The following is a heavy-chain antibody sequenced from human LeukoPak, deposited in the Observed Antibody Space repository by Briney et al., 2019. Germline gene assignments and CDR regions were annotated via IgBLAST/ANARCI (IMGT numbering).Heavy chain of an antibody. CDR1: GVSISRNSYS. CDR2: ISDSGTI. V-gene: IGHV4-39*01. CDR3: ARHVTADNWFDP. J-gene: IGHJ5*02. Sequence: SETLSLTCTVSGVSISRNSYSLGWIRQPPGKGLEWIGSISDSGTIHYNPSLKSRVTILVDTSKKQVSLKVNAVTAADTAVYYCARHVTADNWFDPWGQGTLVTVSS.